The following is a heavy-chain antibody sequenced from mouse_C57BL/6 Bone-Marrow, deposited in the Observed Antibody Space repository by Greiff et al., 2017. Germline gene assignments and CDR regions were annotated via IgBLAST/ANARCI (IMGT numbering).Heavy chain of an antibody. V-gene: IGHV1-22*01. CDR3: ARTDIEGSNYYFDY. J-gene: IGHJ2*01. CDR1: GYTFTDYN. CDR2: INPNNGGT. Sequence: VQLQQSGPELVKPGASVKMSCKASGYTFTDYNMHWVKQSPGKSLEWIGYINPNNGGTSYNQKFKGKATLTVNKSSSTAYMELRSLTSEDSAVYYCARTDIEGSNYYFDYWGQGTTLTVSS. D-gene: IGHD2-5*01.